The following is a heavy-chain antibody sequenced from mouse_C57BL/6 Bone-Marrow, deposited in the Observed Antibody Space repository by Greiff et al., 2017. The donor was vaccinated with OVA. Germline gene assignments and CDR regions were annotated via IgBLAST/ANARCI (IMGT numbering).Heavy chain of an antibody. CDR1: GFTFSSYA. J-gene: IGHJ2*01. CDR3: AREGYYYGSSSFDY. Sequence: DVQLVESGGGLVKPGGSLKLSCAASGFTFSSYAMSWVRQTPEKRLEWVATISDGGSYTYYPDNVKGRFTISRDNAKNNLYLQMSHLKSEDTAMYYCAREGYYYGSSSFDYWGQGTTLTVSS. CDR2: ISDGGSYT. V-gene: IGHV5-4*01. D-gene: IGHD1-1*01.